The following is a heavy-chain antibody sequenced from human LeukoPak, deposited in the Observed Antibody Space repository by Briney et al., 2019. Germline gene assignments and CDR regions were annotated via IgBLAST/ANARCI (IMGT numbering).Heavy chain of an antibody. CDR1: GFTFGDYA. V-gene: IGHV3-49*04. Sequence: GGSLRLSCTASGFTFGDYAMSWVRQSPGKGLEWVGFIRSKAYGGTTEYAASVKGRFTISRDDSKSIAYLQMNSLKTEDTAVYYCTRVIRSSSRPQPPHHYYYYGMDVWGQGTTVTVSS. CDR2: IRSKAYGGTT. J-gene: IGHJ6*02. CDR3: TRVIRSSSRPQPPHHYYYYGMDV. D-gene: IGHD6-6*01.